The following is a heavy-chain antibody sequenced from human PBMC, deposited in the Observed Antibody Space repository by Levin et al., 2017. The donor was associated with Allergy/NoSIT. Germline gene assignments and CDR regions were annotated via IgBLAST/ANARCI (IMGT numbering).Heavy chain of an antibody. V-gene: IGHV1-46*01. D-gene: IGHD6-13*01. CDR3: ARVGRIAAAGPPYGY. CDR1: GYTFTSYY. J-gene: IGHJ4*02. CDR2: INPSGGST. Sequence: GASVKVSCKASGYTFTSYYMHWVRQAPGQGLEWMGIINPSGGSTSYAQKFQGRVTMTRDTSTSTVYMELSSLRSEDTAVYYCARVGRIAAAGPPYGYWGQGTLVTVSS.